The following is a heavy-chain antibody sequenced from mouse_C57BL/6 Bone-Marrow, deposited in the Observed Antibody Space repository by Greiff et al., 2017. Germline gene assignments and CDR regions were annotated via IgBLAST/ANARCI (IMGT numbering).Heavy chain of an antibody. CDR3: ARRDYGSSYGFAY. V-gene: IGHV1-63*01. CDR1: GYTFTNYW. Sequence: QVQLKQSGAELVRPGTSVKMSCKASGYTFTNYWIGWAKQRPGHGLEWIGEIYPGGGYTNYNEKFKGKATLTADKSSSTAYMQFSSLTSEDSAIYYCARRDYGSSYGFAYWGRGTRVTVSA. D-gene: IGHD1-1*01. CDR2: IYPGGGYT. J-gene: IGHJ3*01.